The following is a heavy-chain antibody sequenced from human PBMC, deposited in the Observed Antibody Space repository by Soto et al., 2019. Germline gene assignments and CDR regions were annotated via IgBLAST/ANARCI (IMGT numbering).Heavy chain of an antibody. Sequence: EVQLLQSGGGLVQPGGSLRLSCAASGFIFSNYAMNWVRQAPGKGLEWVSIVTSRGDTTYYADSVKGRFTISRDNSKNTRYLQVNSRTAEDTAVYYCAKVRLGGGLDYWGQGTLVSVSS. J-gene: IGHJ4*02. CDR2: VTSRGDTT. CDR1: GFIFSNYA. V-gene: IGHV3-23*01. CDR3: AKVRLGGGLDY. D-gene: IGHD3-16*01.